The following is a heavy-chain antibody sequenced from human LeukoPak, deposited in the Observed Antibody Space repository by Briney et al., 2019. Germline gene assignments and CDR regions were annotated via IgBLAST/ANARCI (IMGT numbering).Heavy chain of an antibody. J-gene: IGHJ4*02. D-gene: IGHD6-19*01. CDR2: IYYSGSI. Sequence: SETLSLTCTVSGGSISSYYWSWLRQTPGKGLEWIGYIYYSGSINYTPSLKSRVTISVDTSKNQISLKLSSVTAADTAVYYCARCSGWYRIDYWRQGTLVTVSS. V-gene: IGHV4-59*01. CDR3: ARCSGWYRIDY. CDR1: GGSISSYY.